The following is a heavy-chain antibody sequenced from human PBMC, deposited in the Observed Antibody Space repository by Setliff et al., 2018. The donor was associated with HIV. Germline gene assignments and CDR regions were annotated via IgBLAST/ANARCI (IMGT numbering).Heavy chain of an antibody. Sequence: VESLKIPCNGLGYSYPHYWFGWVRQIPATGLEWVAIIFPSDSDTSYSPSFQGQVTNSADKSISTAYLQWSSLKASDTAMYYCASREDTAMPINDAFDIWGQGTMVTVSS. CDR1: GYSYPHYW. V-gene: IGHV5-51*01. CDR2: IFPSDSDT. J-gene: IGHJ3*02. CDR3: ASREDTAMPINDAFDI. D-gene: IGHD5-18*01.